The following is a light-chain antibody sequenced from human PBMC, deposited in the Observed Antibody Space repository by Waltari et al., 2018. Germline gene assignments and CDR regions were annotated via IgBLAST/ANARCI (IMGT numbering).Light chain of an antibody. CDR2: DAS. V-gene: IGKV1-5*01. CDR1: QSISSW. CDR3: HQYFSPHWT. Sequence: DIQMTQSPSTLSASVGDTVTITCRASQSISSWLAWYHQKPGKAPKLLIYDASSLESGVPSRFSGSESGTDFTLTISSLQPEDVAVYYCHQYFSPHWTFGQGTRVEIK. J-gene: IGKJ1*01.